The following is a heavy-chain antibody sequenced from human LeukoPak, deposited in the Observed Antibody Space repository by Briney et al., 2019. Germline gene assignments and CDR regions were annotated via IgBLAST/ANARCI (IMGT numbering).Heavy chain of an antibody. V-gene: IGHV3-15*01. D-gene: IGHD5-24*01. CDR1: GFTFSNAW. CDR3: AREAGDGLFDP. J-gene: IGHJ5*02. CDR2: IKSKTDGGTT. Sequence: GGSLRLSCAASGFTFSNAWMSWVRQAPGKGLEWVGRIKSKTDGGTTDYAAPVKGRFTISRDDSKNTLYLQMNSLRAEDTAVYYCAREAGDGLFDPWGQGTLVTVSS.